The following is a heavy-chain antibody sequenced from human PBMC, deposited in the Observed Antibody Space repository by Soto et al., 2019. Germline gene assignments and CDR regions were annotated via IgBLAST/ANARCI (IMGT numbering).Heavy chain of an antibody. CDR1: CYTFTSYG. CDR2: ISAYNGNT. D-gene: IGHD6-19*01. CDR3: AVSTGCYYYGMDV. J-gene: IGHJ6*02. Sequence: ASVKVSCKASCYTFTSYGISWLRQAPGQGLEWMGWISAYNGNTNYAQKLQGRVTMTTDTSTSTAYMELRSLRSDDTAVYYCAVSTGCYYYGMDVWGQGTTVTVSS. V-gene: IGHV1-18*01.